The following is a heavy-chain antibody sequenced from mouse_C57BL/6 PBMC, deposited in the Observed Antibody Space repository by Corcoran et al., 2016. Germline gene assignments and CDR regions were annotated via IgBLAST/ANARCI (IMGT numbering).Heavy chain of an antibody. CDR3: ARFLGYCSGGSCYGLRYYLDY. D-gene: IGHD1-1*02. Sequence: VQLVQSGAEVKKPGESLRISCKGSGYSFTSYWISWVRQMPGKGLACMGRIDPSDSYTNYSPSFQGHVTITADKSISTDYLQWSSLKASDTAIYFCARFLGYCSGGSCYGLRYYLDYWGQGTLVTVSS. J-gene: IGHJ4*01. V-gene: IGHV1-74*04. CDR1: GYSFTSYW. CDR2: IDPSDSYT.